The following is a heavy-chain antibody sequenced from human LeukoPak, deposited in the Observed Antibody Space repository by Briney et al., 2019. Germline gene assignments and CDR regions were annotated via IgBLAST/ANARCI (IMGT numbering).Heavy chain of an antibody. V-gene: IGHV4-61*02. D-gene: IGHD2-8*01. CDR1: GGSISSGSYY. Sequence: PSQTLSLTCTVSGGSISSGSYYWGWVRQPAGKGLEWIGRIYTSGSNNYNPSLKSRVTISVDTSKNQFSLKLSSVTAADTAVYYCARVKGYCTNGVCYSPGGDYWGQGTLVTVSS. CDR2: IYTSGSN. J-gene: IGHJ4*02. CDR3: ARVKGYCTNGVCYSPGGDY.